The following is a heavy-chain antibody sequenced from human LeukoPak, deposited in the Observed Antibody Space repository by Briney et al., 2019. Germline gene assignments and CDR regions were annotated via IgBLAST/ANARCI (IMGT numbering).Heavy chain of an antibody. CDR3: AKVSSSGWNNYFDY. J-gene: IGHJ4*02. CDR1: GFTFRSYA. D-gene: IGHD6-19*01. Sequence: PGGSLRLSCAAYGFTFRSYAMTWVRQAPGKGLEWVSTFTGSGGSTYYADSVKGRFTISRDDSKNTLYLQMNSLRAEDTAVYYCAKVSSSGWNNYFDYWGQGILVTVSP. V-gene: IGHV3-23*01. CDR2: FTGSGGST.